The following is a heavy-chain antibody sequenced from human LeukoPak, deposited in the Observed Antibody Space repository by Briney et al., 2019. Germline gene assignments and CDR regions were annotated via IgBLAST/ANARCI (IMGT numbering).Heavy chain of an antibody. CDR1: GFTFSKYS. J-gene: IGHJ3*01. D-gene: IGHD3-3*01. CDR2: IGSSSSTI. CDR3: ARDLSQDFLSGYLDASDL. V-gene: IGHV3-48*01. Sequence: GGSLRLSCETSGFTFSKYSMNWVRQAPGKGLEWVSYIGSSSSTIHYADSVKGRFTFSRDNAKNSLYLQMNSLTAEDTAVYYCARDLSQDFLSGYLDASDLWGQGTMVTVSS.